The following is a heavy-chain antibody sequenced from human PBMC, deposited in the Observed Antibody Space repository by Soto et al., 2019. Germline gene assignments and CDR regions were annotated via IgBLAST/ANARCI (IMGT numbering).Heavy chain of an antibody. CDR1: GFTVSSNY. Sequence: PGGSLRLSCAASGFTVSSNYMSWVRQAPGKGLEWVSVIYSGGSTYYADSVKGRFTISRDNSKNTLYLQMNSLRAEDTAVYYCARKSSAAPEAFAIWGQGTMVTVS. CDR2: IYSGGST. V-gene: IGHV3-66*01. CDR3: ARKSSAAPEAFAI. D-gene: IGHD2-2*01. J-gene: IGHJ3*02.